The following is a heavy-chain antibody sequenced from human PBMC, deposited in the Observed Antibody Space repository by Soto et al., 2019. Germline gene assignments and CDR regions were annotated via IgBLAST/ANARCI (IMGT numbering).Heavy chain of an antibody. CDR1: GGSISSYC. Sequence: QVQLQVSGPGLVTPSETLSLTCTVSGGSISSYCWSWIRQPPGKGLEWIGYIYYSGSTNYNPSLKSRVTISVDTSKNQFSLKLSSVTTADTAVYYCARRWGYAFDIWGQGTMVTVSS. CDR2: IYYSGST. D-gene: IGHD1-26*01. CDR3: ARRWGYAFDI. V-gene: IGHV4-59*08. J-gene: IGHJ3*02.